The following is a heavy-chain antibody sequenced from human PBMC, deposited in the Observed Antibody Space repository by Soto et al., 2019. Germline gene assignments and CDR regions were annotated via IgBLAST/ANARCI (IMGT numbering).Heavy chain of an antibody. CDR2: ISTRGEV. Sequence: PGGSLRLSCAASGFSFSTYSMNWVRQAPGKGLEWVSSISTRGEVYYADSVKGQFTTSRDNSKNSVSLQMNSLRGDDTAVYYCAREETAWPLAYGLDVWGQGTTVTVSS. CDR3: AREETAWPLAYGLDV. V-gene: IGHV3-21*01. J-gene: IGHJ6*02. CDR1: GFSFSTYS. D-gene: IGHD2-21*02.